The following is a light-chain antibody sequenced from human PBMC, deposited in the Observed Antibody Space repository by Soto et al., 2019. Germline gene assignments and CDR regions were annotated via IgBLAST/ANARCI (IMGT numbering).Light chain of an antibody. J-gene: IGLJ1*01. CDR1: SXDVGGYNY. Sequence: QSALAQPSSVSGSPGQSITISCTGTSXDVGGYNYVSWYQHHPGKGPKLIIYEVNNRPSGVSDRFSGSKSGNKASLTISNLEAEDESDYYCGSYTSTDTPFVLGTGTKVTVL. CDR2: EVN. V-gene: IGLV2-14*01. CDR3: GSYTSTDTPFV.